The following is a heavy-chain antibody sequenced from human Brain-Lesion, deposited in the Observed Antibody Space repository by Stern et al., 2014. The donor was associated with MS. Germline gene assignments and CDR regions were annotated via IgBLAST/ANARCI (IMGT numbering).Heavy chain of an antibody. Sequence: VQLVQSGGGVVQPGRPLRLSCVASGFTFGSCAMHWVRQAPGKGLEWVAGVSYDGSNKYYADSVKGRFTISRDNSQNTLYMQMSSLRPEDTAVYYCVKDRQYLTYFFDHWGQGSLVTVSS. CDR2: VSYDGSNK. J-gene: IGHJ5*02. D-gene: IGHD2/OR15-2a*01. CDR1: GFTFGSCA. CDR3: VKDRQYLTYFFDH. V-gene: IGHV3-30*18.